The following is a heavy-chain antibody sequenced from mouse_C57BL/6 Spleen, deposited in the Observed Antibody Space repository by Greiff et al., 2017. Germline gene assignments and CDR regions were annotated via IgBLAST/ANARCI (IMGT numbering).Heavy chain of an antibody. J-gene: IGHJ2*01. Sequence: EVKLMESGEGLVKPGGSLKLSCAASGFTFSSYAMSWVRQTPEKRLEWVAYISSGGDYIYYADTVKGRFTISRDNARNTLYLQMSSLKSEDTAMYYCTRVGYLDYFDYWGQGTTLTVSS. CDR1: GFTFSSYA. V-gene: IGHV5-9-1*02. D-gene: IGHD3-1*01. CDR2: ISSGGDYI. CDR3: TRVGYLDYFDY.